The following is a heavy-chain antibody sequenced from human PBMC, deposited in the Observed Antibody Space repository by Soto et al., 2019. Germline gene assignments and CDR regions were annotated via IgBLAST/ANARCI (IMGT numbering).Heavy chain of an antibody. J-gene: IGHJ4*02. CDR2: INSDGSST. CDR1: GFTFSTYW. V-gene: IGHV3-74*01. CDR3: ARYCTGGSCSHGFDY. D-gene: IGHD2-15*01. Sequence: EVQLVESGGGLVQPGGSLRLSCAASGFTFSTYWMHWVRQAPGKGLVWVSRINSDGSSTDYADSVKGRFTISRDNAKNTLYLQMNSLRAEDTAVYHCARYCTGGSCSHGFDYWGQGSLVTVSS.